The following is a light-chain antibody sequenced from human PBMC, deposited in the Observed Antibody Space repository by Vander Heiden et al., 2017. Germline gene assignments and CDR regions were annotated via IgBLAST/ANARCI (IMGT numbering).Light chain of an antibody. CDR2: IAS. CDR3: QQTYTTPQT. CDR1: QSIGVY. J-gene: IGKJ4*01. Sequence: PSSLSASLGDRVTITCRTSQSIGVYLNWYQQKPGKAPNLLIYIASSLQTGVPPRFSGSGSGIDFTLTISSLQPEDSATYYCQQTYTTPQTFGGGTKVEIK. V-gene: IGKV1-39*01.